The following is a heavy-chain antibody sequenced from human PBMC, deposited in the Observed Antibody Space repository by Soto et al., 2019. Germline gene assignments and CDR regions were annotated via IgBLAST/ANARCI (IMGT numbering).Heavy chain of an antibody. V-gene: IGHV4-34*01. Sequence: SETLSLTCAVYGGSFSGYYWSWIRQPPGKGLEWIGEINHSGSTNYNPSLKSRVTISVDTSKNQFSLKLSSVTAADTAVYYCARGEESGSIDYWGQGTLVTVSS. CDR3: ARGEESGSIDY. D-gene: IGHD3-10*01. CDR2: INHSGST. J-gene: IGHJ4*02. CDR1: GGSFSGYY.